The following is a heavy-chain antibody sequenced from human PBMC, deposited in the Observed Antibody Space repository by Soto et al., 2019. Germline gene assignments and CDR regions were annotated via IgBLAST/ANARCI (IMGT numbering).Heavy chain of an antibody. D-gene: IGHD1-20*01. V-gene: IGHV4-31*03. CDR1: GGSISSGGYY. CDR2: IYYSGST. Sequence: SETLSLTCTVSGGSISSGGYYWSWIRQHPGKGLEWIGYIYYSGSTYYNPSLKSRVTISVDTSKNQFSLKLSSVTAADTAVYYCARTISITGTIFDYWGQGTLVTVSS. CDR3: ARTISITGTIFDY. J-gene: IGHJ4*02.